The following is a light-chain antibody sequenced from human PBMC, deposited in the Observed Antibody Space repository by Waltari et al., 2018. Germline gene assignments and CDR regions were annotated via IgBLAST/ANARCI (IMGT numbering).Light chain of an antibody. J-gene: IGKJ1*01. CDR2: AAS. V-gene: IGKV1-39*01. CDR1: QSISSY. Sequence: DIQMTQSPSSLSASVGDRVTITCRASQSISSYLNWYQQKPGKAPKLLIYAASSLQSRVPSRFSGSRSATDFTLTISSLQPEDFATYYCQQSYSTPPWTFGQGTKVEIK. CDR3: QQSYSTPPWT.